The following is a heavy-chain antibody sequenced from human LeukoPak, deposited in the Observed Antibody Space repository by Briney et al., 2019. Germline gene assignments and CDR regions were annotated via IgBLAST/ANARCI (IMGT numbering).Heavy chain of an antibody. V-gene: IGHV5-51*01. D-gene: IGHD3-10*01. CDR1: GYSFTSYW. CDR2: IYPGDSDT. J-gene: IGHJ4*02. Sequence: GESLKISCKGSGYSFTSYWIGCVRQMPGKGLEWMGIIYPGDSDTRYSPSFQGQVTISADKSIGTAYLQWSSLKASDTAMYYCARQDDGSGSYYNLDYWGQGTLVTVSS. CDR3: ARQDDGSGSYYNLDY.